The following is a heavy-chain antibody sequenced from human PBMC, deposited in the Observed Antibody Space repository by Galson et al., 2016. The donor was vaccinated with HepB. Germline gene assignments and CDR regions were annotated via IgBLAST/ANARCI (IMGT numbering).Heavy chain of an antibody. J-gene: IGHJ6*01. D-gene: IGHD3-3*01. Sequence: SLRLSCAASGFTFSDYYMSWIRQAPGKGLEWVAYISSSSRYTNYADSVKGRFTISRDNAKNSLLLQMNSLRAEDTAVYYCASKEWTSKSHYCYGLDVWGQGTTVIVSA. CDR1: GFTFSDYY. CDR3: ASKEWTSKSHYCYGLDV. V-gene: IGHV3-11*03. CDR2: ISSSSRYT.